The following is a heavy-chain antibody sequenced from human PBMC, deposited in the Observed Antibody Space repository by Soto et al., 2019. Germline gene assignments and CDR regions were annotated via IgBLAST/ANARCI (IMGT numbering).Heavy chain of an antibody. CDR1: GFTFSSFA. V-gene: IGHV3-30-3*01. Sequence: GSLRLSCAASGFTFSSFAMHWVRQAPGKGLQWVSYISYDGSYKDYGDSVKGRFTISRDNPKNTLYLEMNNLRAEDTAIYYCARQYCSDGTCSTDSWGQGTPVTVSS. CDR3: ARQYCSDGTCSTDS. CDR2: ISYDGSYK. J-gene: IGHJ4*02. D-gene: IGHD2-15*01.